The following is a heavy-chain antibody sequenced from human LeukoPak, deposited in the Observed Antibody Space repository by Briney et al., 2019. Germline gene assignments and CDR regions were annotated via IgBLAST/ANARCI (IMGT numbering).Heavy chain of an antibody. V-gene: IGHV3-23*01. CDR3: AKVKLEVVVVDYFDY. CDR2: ISGIGGST. D-gene: IGHD2-2*01. CDR1: GFTFSSYA. J-gene: IGHJ4*02. Sequence: GGSLRLSCAASGFTFSSYAMSWVRQAPGKGLEWVSAISGIGGSTYYADSVKGRFTISRDNSKNTLYLQMNSLRAEDTAVYYCAKVKLEVVVVDYFDYWGRGTLVTVSS.